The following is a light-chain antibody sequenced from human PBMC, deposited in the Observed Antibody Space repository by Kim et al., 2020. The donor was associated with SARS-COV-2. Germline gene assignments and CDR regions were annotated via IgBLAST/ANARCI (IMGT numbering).Light chain of an antibody. CDR1: KSGDKY. J-gene: IGLJ2*01. CDR3: QARDSSTVV. Sequence: SYELTQPPSVSVSPGQTASITCSGDKSGDKYACWYQQKPGQSPVLVIYQDSKRPSGIPERLPGSNSGNTVTLTISGTQAMDEADYYCQARDSSTVVFGGG. CDR2: QDS. V-gene: IGLV3-1*01.